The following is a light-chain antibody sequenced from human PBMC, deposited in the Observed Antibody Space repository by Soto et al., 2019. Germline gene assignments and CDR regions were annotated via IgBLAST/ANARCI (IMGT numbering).Light chain of an antibody. CDR1: QSIRNW. J-gene: IGKJ1*01. Sequence: DIKMSQSPSAVSATIGDIVTITCRASQSIRNWLAWYQQKPGKAPKLLIYAASSLQSGVPSRFSGSGSGTEFTLTISSRQPDDFATYDCQHYNSYSEAFGQRSKV. CDR3: QHYNSYSEA. V-gene: IGKV1-5*01. CDR2: AAS.